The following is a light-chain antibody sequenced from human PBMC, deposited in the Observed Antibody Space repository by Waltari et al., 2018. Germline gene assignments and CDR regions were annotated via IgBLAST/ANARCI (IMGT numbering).Light chain of an antibody. V-gene: IGLV1-51*01. Sequence: QSVLTQPPSLSAAPGQKVTIPCSGSRSNIGNNWVAWYQRLPGTAPKLLIYDNDKRPSGTPDRFSGSKSGTSATLGITGLLTGDEADYYCAAWDSSVSAGVFGGGTKLTVL. J-gene: IGLJ2*01. CDR2: DND. CDR3: AAWDSSVSAGV. CDR1: RSNIGNNW.